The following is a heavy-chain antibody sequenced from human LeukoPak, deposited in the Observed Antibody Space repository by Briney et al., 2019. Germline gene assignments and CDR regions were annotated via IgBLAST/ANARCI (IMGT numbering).Heavy chain of an antibody. CDR2: ISSSSSYI. Sequence: PGGSLRLSCAASGFTFSSYRMNWVRQAPGKGLEWVSSISSSSSYIYYADSVKGRFTISRDNAKNSLYLQMNSLRAEDTAVYYCARDGGYGAYFDYWGQGTLVTVSS. D-gene: IGHD5-12*01. J-gene: IGHJ4*02. V-gene: IGHV3-21*01. CDR1: GFTFSSYR. CDR3: ARDGGYGAYFDY.